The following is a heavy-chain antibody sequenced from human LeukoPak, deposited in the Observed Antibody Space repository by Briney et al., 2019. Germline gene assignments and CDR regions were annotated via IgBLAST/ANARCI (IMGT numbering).Heavy chain of an antibody. CDR1: GASISGSGYY. V-gene: IGHV4-39*01. CDR2: IYYTGST. CDR3: VKSGGYGLIDY. D-gene: IGHD1-26*01. Sequence: SETLSLTCAVSGASISGSGYYLGWIRQPPGKGREWIGNIYYTGSTYYNASLQSRVTISIDTSKNQFSLSLNSVTAADTAMYYCVKSGGYGLIDYWGQGTLVTVSS. J-gene: IGHJ4*02.